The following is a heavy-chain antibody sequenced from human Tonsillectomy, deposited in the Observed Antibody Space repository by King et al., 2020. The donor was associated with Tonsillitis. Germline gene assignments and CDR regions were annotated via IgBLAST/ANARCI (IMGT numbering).Heavy chain of an antibody. Sequence: VQLVESGGGVVQPGRSLRLSCAASGFTFSSYGMHWVRQAPGEGLEWVAVISYDGSNKYYADSVKGRFTISRDNSKNTLYLQMNSLRAEDTAVYYCAKDTGYCSGGSCYTGLDYWGQGPLVTVSS. CDR3: AKDTGYCSGGSCYTGLDY. D-gene: IGHD2-15*01. CDR2: ISYDGSNK. J-gene: IGHJ4*02. V-gene: IGHV3-30*18. CDR1: GFTFSSYG.